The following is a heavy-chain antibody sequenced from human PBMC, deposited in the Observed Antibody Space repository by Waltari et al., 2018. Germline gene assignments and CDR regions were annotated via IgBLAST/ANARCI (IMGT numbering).Heavy chain of an antibody. Sequence: QVQPLESGPGLVKPSETLSLTCFVGDGSINSFTLAWMRQPPGEGMEWIGSPHYTGDTMYNASLKSRVTISLDRSKRHLSLKLQSVTAADTALYYCGSSGNLGLIDFWGQGTLVAVSS. J-gene: IGHJ4*02. CDR1: DGSINSFT. CDR3: GSSGNLGLIDF. D-gene: IGHD1-26*01. V-gene: IGHV4-59*13. CDR2: PHYTGDT.